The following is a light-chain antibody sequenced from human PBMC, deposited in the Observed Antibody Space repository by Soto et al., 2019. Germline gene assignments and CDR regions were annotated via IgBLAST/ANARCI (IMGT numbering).Light chain of an antibody. CDR3: SSTAGNNNLV. J-gene: IGLJ3*02. CDR2: EVS. V-gene: IGLV2-8*01. CDR1: SSDVGGYNF. Sequence: QSALTQTASVSGSPGQSITMSCTGTSSDVGGYNFVSWYQQHPGKAPKLIIYEVSKRPSGVPDRFSGSKSGNTASLTVSGLQAEDEAVYYCSSTAGNNNLVFGGGTKLTVL.